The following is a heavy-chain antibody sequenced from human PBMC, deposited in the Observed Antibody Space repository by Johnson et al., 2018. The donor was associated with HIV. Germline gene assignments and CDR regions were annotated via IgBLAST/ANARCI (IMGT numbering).Heavy chain of an antibody. V-gene: IGHV3-66*01. CDR1: GFTFSSYW. CDR2: IYSGGST. CDR3: AKRYSGSLRDTFDI. Sequence: VQLVESGGGLVQPGGSLRLSCAASGFTFSSYWMHWVRQAPGKGLEWVSVIYSGGSTYYADSVKGRFTISRDNSKNTLYLQMNSLRAEDTAVYYCAKRYSGSLRDTFDIWGQGTMVTVSS. J-gene: IGHJ3*02. D-gene: IGHD1-26*01.